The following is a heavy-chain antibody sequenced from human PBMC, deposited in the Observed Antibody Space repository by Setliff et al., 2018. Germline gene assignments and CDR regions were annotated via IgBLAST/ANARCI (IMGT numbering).Heavy chain of an antibody. CDR2: INPSSGRT. J-gene: IGHJ3*02. Sequence: ASVKVFCKVSGYTLTELSMHWVRQAPGKGLEWMGTINPSSGRTSYAQKFQGRVTMTRDTSTSTVYMDMSSLRSEDTAVYYCARDVFPYHYEGAFDIWGQGTMVTVS. CDR3: ARDVFPYHYEGAFDI. V-gene: IGHV1-46*01. D-gene: IGHD3-22*01. CDR1: GYTLTELS.